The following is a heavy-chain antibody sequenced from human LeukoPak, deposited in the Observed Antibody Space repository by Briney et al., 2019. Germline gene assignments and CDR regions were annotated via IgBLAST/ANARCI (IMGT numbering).Heavy chain of an antibody. CDR2: IYHSGSS. V-gene: IGHV4-38-2*01. CDR3: ARRVVPAANFDY. CDR1: GYSISSGYY. J-gene: IGHJ4*02. Sequence: SESLSLTCAVSGYSISSGYYWGWIRQPPGKGLEWIGSIYHSGSSYYNPSLKSRVTISVDTSKNQFSLKLTSVTAADTAVYYCARRVVPAANFDYWGQETLVTVSS. D-gene: IGHD2-2*01.